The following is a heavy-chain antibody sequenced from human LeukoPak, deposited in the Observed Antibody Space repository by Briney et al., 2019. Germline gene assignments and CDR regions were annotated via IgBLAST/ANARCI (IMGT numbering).Heavy chain of an antibody. V-gene: IGHV3-21*01. CDR1: GFTFSSYS. J-gene: IGHJ4*02. CDR2: IRSSSSYI. D-gene: IGHD1-26*01. CDR3: ASDGARIVRDFDY. Sequence: GGSLRLSCAASGFTFSSYSMNWVRQAPGKGLEWVSSIRSSSSYIYYADSVKGRFTISRDNAKNSLYLQMNSLRAEDTAVYYCASDGARIVRDFDYWGQGTLVTVSS.